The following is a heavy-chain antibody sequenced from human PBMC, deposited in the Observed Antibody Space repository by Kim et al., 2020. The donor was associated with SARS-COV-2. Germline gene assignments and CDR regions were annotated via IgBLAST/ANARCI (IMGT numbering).Heavy chain of an antibody. Sequence: GGSLRLSCAASGFTFSSYGMHWVRQAPGKGLEWVSVIWYDGSNKYYADSVKGRFTISRDNSKNTLYLQMNSLRAEDTAVYYCARDRRRYCSGGSCYGFDSWGEGTLVTVS. CDR1: GFTFSSYG. J-gene: IGHJ4*02. V-gene: IGHV3-33*01. D-gene: IGHD2-15*01. CDR3: ARDRRRYCSGGSCYGFDS. CDR2: IWYDGSNK.